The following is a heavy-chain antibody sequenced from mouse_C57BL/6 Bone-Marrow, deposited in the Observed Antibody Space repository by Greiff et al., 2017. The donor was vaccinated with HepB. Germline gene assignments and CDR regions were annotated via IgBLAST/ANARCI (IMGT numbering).Heavy chain of an antibody. J-gene: IGHJ2*01. Sequence: VQLQQSGAELVRPGTSVKVSCKASGYAFTNYLIEWVKQRPGQGLEWIGVINPGSGGTKYNEKFKGKATLTADKSSSTAYMQFSSLTSEDSAVYFCARTLYYYGSSYDYFDYWGQGPTLSFAS. CDR1: GYAFTNYL. V-gene: IGHV1-54*01. D-gene: IGHD1-1*01. CDR3: ARTLYYYGSSYDYFDY. CDR2: INPGSGGT.